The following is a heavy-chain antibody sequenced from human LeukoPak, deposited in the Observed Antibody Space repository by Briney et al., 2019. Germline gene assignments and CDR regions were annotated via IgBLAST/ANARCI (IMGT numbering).Heavy chain of an antibody. J-gene: IGHJ4*02. CDR3: ANLLRWEPY. CDR2: IKEDGSEI. D-gene: IGHD4-23*01. V-gene: IGHV3-7*01. CDR1: GFTFSSYW. Sequence: GGSLRLSCAASGFTFSSYWMNWVRRAPGKGLEWVANIKEDGSEIYYVDSVKGRFTISRDNAKNSLFLQMNSLRAEDTAVYYCANLLRWEPYWGQGTLVTVSS.